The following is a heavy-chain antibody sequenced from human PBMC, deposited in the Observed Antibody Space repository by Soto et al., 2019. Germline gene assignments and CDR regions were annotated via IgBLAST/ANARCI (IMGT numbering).Heavy chain of an antibody. CDR2: INHSGST. CDR1: GGSFSGYY. Sequence: QVQLQQWGAGLLKPSETLSLTCAVYGGSFSGYYWTWIRQPPGTGLEWIGEINHSGSTNYNPSLKSRVTISVDTSKNQFGRKRTSVTAADSAVYCGARDKITGHCDYGGQGTLVTVSS. V-gene: IGHV4-34*01. D-gene: IGHD2-8*02. CDR3: ARDKITGHCDY. J-gene: IGHJ4*02.